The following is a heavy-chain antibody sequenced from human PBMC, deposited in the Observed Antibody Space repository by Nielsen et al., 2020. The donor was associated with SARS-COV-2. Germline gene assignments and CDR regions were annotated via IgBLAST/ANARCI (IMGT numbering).Heavy chain of an antibody. CDR2: IHHSGST. CDR3: ARDRRGSGWSNYHYYGMDV. D-gene: IGHD6-19*01. CDR1: GGSISSYY. J-gene: IGHJ6*02. V-gene: IGHV4-59*01. Sequence: SETLSLTCTVSGGSISSYYWSWIRQSPGKGLEWIAYIHHSGSTNYNPSLTRRVTISVDTSNTQFSLKVRSVTAADTAVYYCARDRRGSGWSNYHYYGMDVWGQGTTVTVSS.